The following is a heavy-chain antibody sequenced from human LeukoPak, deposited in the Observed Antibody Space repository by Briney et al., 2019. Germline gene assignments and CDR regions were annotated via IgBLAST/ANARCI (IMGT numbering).Heavy chain of an antibody. CDR1: GFTVSSNY. Sequence: GGSLRLSCAASGFTVSSNYMGWVRQAPGKGLEWVSVIYTDGRTYSADSMKGRFTLSRDNSKNALYLQMNSLRAEDTAVYYCAKDHYYGSGSFDYWGQGTLVTVSS. CDR2: IYTDGRT. J-gene: IGHJ4*02. CDR3: AKDHYYGSGSFDY. V-gene: IGHV3-66*01. D-gene: IGHD3-10*01.